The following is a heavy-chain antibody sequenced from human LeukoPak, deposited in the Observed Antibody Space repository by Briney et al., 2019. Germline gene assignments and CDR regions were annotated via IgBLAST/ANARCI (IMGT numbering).Heavy chain of an antibody. CDR2: ISSSGSTI. Sequence: GGSLRLSCAASGFTFSSYSMNWVRQAPGKGLEWVSYISSSGSTIYYADSVKGRFTISRDNAKNSLYLQMNSLRAEDTAVYYCARGGPSNHYYYYYMDVWGKGTTVTVSS. CDR3: ARGGPSNHYYYYYMDV. J-gene: IGHJ6*03. D-gene: IGHD4-11*01. V-gene: IGHV3-48*04. CDR1: GFTFSSYS.